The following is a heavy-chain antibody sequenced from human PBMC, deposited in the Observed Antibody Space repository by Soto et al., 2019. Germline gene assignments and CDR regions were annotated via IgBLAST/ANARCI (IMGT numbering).Heavy chain of an antibody. CDR2: ISYDGSNK. J-gene: IGHJ6*02. Sequence: QVQLVESGGGVVQPGRSLRLSCAASGFTFSSYAMHWVRQAPGKGLEWVAVISYDGSNKYYADSVKGRFTISRDNSKNTVYLEMDSLRAEDKAVYYCARDWMTVTAFGDYGMGVWGQGTTVTVSS. D-gene: IGHD2-21*02. CDR1: GFTFSSYA. CDR3: ARDWMTVTAFGDYGMGV. V-gene: IGHV3-30-3*01.